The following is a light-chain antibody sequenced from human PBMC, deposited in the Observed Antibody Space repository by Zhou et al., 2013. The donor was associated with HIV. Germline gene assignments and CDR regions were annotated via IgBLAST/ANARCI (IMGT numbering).Light chain of an antibody. CDR2: GAS. CDR1: QSISSY. CDR3: QHTFTTPIT. Sequence: DIQMTQSPSSLSASVGDRVTITCRASQSISSYLNWYQQKPGKAPKLLIYGASILKSGVPSRFSGSGSGTEFTLTISSLQPEDFATYSCQHTFTTPITFGPGTKRGYQT. V-gene: IGKV1-39*01. J-gene: IGKJ3*01.